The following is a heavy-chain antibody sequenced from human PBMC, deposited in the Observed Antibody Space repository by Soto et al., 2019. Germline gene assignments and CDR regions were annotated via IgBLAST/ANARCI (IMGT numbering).Heavy chain of an antibody. J-gene: IGHJ1*01. V-gene: IGHV3-23*01. CDR2: ISGSGGST. CDR1: GFTFSSYA. Sequence: GGSLRLSCAASGFTFSSYAMSWVRQAPGKGLEWVSAISGSGGSTYYADSVKGRFTISRDNSKNTLYLQMNSLRAEDTAVYYCAKDAGDIVVVPAADEYFQHWGQGTLVTVSA. D-gene: IGHD2-2*01. CDR3: AKDAGDIVVVPAADEYFQH.